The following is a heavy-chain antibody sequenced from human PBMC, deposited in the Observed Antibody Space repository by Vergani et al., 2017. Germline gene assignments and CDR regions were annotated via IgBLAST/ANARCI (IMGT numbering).Heavy chain of an antibody. V-gene: IGHV1-69*01. CDR3: AREQLGCTKGVGYTSYYYYMDV. Sequence: QVQLVQSGAEVKKPGSSVKVSCKASGGTFSSYAISWVRQAPGQGLEWMGGIIPIFGTANYAQKFQGRVTNTADESTSTAYMERSSLRSEDTAVYCCAREQLGCTKGVGYTSYYYYMDVWGKGTTVTVSS. CDR1: GGTFSSYA. D-gene: IGHD2-8*01. CDR2: IIPIFGTA. J-gene: IGHJ6*03.